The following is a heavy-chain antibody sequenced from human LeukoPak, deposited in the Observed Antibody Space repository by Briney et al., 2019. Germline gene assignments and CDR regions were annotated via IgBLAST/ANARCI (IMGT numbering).Heavy chain of an antibody. CDR3: TRLHYYGSGSQDY. J-gene: IGHJ4*02. CDR2: IRSKANSHAT. Sequence: GGSLRLSCAASEFTFSGSAMHWVRQASGKGLEWVGRIRSKANSHATAYAASVKGRFTISRDDSKNTAYLQMNSLKTEDTAVYYCTRLHYYGSGSQDYWGQGTLVTVSS. V-gene: IGHV3-73*01. D-gene: IGHD3-10*01. CDR1: EFTFSGSA.